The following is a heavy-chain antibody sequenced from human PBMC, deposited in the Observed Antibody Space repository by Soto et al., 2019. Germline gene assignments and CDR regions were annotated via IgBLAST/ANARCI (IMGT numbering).Heavy chain of an antibody. CDR1: GYSFTSYW. Sequence: GESLKISCKGSGYSFTSYWIGWVRQMPGKGLEWMGIIYPGDSDTRYSPSFQGQVTISADKSISTAYLQWSSLKASDTAMYYCARLGAFVSSSWYVYNWFDPWGQGTLVTVSS. D-gene: IGHD6-13*01. CDR3: ARLGAFVSSSWYVYNWFDP. J-gene: IGHJ5*02. CDR2: IYPGDSDT. V-gene: IGHV5-51*01.